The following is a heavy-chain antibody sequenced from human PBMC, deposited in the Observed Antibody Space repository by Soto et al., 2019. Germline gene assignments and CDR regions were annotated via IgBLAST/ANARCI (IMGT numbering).Heavy chain of an antibody. CDR1: GFGFSSYA. CDR3: AKHSYGSGTAYFYGMDV. V-gene: IGHV3-23*01. D-gene: IGHD3-10*01. Sequence: AGSLRLSCAASGFGFSSYAMSLFRPAPGKGLEWVSCMSAGGGSTLHADSVKGRFTISRDNSKNTLYLQMNSLRAEDTAVYYCAKHSYGSGTAYFYGMDVRGQGTTVTVSS. CDR2: MSAGGGST. J-gene: IGHJ6*02.